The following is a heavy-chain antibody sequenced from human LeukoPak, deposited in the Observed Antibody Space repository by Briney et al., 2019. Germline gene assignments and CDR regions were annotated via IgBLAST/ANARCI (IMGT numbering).Heavy chain of an antibody. CDR1: GGSFSGYC. V-gene: IGHV4-34*01. CDR2: INHSGST. Sequence: SETLSLTCTVYGGSFSGYCWSWIRQPPGKGLEWVGEINHSGSTNYNPSLKSRVTISVDTSKNQFSLKVTSMTAADTAVYYCTRERCTNGVCPRFDYWGQGTLVTVSS. CDR3: TRERCTNGVCPRFDY. J-gene: IGHJ4*02. D-gene: IGHD2-8*01.